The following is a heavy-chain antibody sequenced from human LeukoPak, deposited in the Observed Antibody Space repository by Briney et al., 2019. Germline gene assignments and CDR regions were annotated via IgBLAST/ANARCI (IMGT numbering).Heavy chain of an antibody. Sequence: GGSLRLSCAASGFTFSSYSMYWVRQAPGKGLEWVSSISSSSSYIYYADSVKGRFTISRDNAKNSLYLQMNSLRAEDTAVYYCATYGSGSHYGMDVWGQGTTVTVSS. CDR1: GFTFSSYS. CDR3: ATYGSGSHYGMDV. CDR2: ISSSSSYI. J-gene: IGHJ6*02. D-gene: IGHD3-10*01. V-gene: IGHV3-21*01.